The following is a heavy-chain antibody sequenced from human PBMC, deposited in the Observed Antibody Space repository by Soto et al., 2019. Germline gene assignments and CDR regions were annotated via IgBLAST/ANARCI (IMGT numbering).Heavy chain of an antibody. Sequence: ASVKVSCKAPRDTFTSYYINWVRQAPGQGLEWMGVINPHGGSTAYAQKFKGRVTLTRDTSASTVYMEVSSLTSEDTAMYYCARSSGGNFGKIIEGTIWFAPWGQGTLVTVSS. CDR3: ARSSGGNFGKIIEGTIWFAP. V-gene: IGHV1-46*01. CDR1: RDTFTSYY. J-gene: IGHJ5*02. CDR2: INPHGGST. D-gene: IGHD1-26*01.